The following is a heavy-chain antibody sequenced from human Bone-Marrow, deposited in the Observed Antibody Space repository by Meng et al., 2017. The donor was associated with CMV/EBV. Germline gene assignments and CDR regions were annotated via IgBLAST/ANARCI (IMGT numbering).Heavy chain of an antibody. D-gene: IGHD5-12*01. CDR2: IYSGGSST. CDR1: GFTFSSYA. J-gene: IGHJ4*02. V-gene: IGHV3-23*03. CDR3: ARALVYTGYDCLDH. Sequence: GESLKISCAASGFTFSSYAMSWVRQAPGKGLEWVSVIYSGGSSTYYADSVKGRFTISRDNSKNTLYLQMNSLRAEDTAVYYCARALVYTGYDCLDHWGQGTLVTVSS.